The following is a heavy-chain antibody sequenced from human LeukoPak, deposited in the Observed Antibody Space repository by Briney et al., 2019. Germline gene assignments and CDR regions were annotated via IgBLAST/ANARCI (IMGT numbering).Heavy chain of an antibody. Sequence: SGTLSLTCAVSGGSISSDDWWNWVRQPPGKGLEWIGEIYHSGTTNYNPSLKSRVTISIDKSKNHFSLKLSSVTAADTAVYYCASHSSSWYGFDYWGQGTLVTVSS. J-gene: IGHJ4*02. CDR1: GGSISSDDW. V-gene: IGHV4-4*02. CDR2: IYHSGTT. D-gene: IGHD6-13*01. CDR3: ASHSSSWYGFDY.